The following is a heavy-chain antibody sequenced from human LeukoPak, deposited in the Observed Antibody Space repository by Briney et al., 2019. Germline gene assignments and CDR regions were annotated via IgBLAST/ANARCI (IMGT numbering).Heavy chain of an antibody. CDR3: ARDLIRAAAGTPSTFDY. CDR1: GYTFTSYG. Sequence: GASVKVSCKASGYTFTSYGISWVRQAPGQGLEWMGWVSAYNGNTKYAQKLQGRVTMTTDTSTSTAYMELRSLRSDDTGVYYCARDLIRAAAGTPSTFDYWGQGTLVTVSS. J-gene: IGHJ4*02. V-gene: IGHV1-18*01. CDR2: VSAYNGNT. D-gene: IGHD6-13*01.